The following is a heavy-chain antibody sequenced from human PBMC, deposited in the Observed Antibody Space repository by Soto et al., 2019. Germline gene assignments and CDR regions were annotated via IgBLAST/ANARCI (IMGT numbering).Heavy chain of an antibody. J-gene: IGHJ6*02. D-gene: IGHD2-21*01. CDR2: TYYRSKWYN. Sequence: SQTLSLTCAISADSVSSNSAAWNWIRQSPSRGLEWLGRTYYRSKWYNDYAVSVKSRITINPDTSKNQFSLQPNSVTPEDTAVYYCARGEVVARSLFYGVDVWGPGSTVSVS. V-gene: IGHV6-1*01. CDR3: ARGEVVARSLFYGVDV. CDR1: ADSVSSNSAA.